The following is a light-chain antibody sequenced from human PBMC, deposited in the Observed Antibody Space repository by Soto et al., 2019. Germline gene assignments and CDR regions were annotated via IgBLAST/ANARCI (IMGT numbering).Light chain of an antibody. CDR3: AAWDDSLSGRYV. CDR1: SSNIGSNY. Sequence: QSVLTQTPSASGTPGQRVTISCSGSSSNIGSNYVYWYQQLPGTAPKLLIHRNNQRPSGVPDRFSGSKSGTPASLAISGLRSEDEADYYCAAWDDSLSGRYVFGTGTKVTVL. J-gene: IGLJ1*01. CDR2: RNN. V-gene: IGLV1-47*01.